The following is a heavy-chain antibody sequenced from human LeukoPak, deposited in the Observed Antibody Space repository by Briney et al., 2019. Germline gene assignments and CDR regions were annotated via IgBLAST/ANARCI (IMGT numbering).Heavy chain of an antibody. Sequence: SETLSLTCTVSGDSISSGTYSWGWIRQPPGKGLEWIGSIYYSGSTYYNPSLKSRVTISVDTSKNQFSLKLSSVTAADTAVYYCARPRMDVWGQGTTVTVSS. J-gene: IGHJ6*02. V-gene: IGHV4-39*01. CDR2: IYYSGST. CDR3: ARPRMDV. CDR1: GDSISSGTYS.